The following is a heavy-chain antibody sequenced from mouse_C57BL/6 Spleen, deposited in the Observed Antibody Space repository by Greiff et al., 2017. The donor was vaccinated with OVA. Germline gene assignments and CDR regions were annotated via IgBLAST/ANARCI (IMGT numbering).Heavy chain of an antibody. CDR3: ARRYYCYEGYFDY. CDR1: GYTFTSYW. J-gene: IGHJ2*01. V-gene: IGHV1-7*01. CDR2: INPSSGYT. D-gene: IGHD2-2*01. Sequence: QVQLQPSGAELAKPGASVMLSCKASGYTFTSYWMHWVKQRPGQGMEWIGYINPSSGYTKYNQMLKDKAPSTADKSSSTAYMQLSSLTYEDSAVYYCARRYYCYEGYFDYWSHGTTLTVSS.